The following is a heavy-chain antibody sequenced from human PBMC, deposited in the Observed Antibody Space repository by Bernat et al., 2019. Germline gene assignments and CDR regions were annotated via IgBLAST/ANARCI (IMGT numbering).Heavy chain of an antibody. CDR2: INEGGSVE. V-gene: IGHV3-7*01. CDR1: GFTFSNHW. J-gene: IGHJ5*02. Sequence: EVQLVESGGDWVQPGGSLRLSCVASGFTFSNHWMTWVRQAPGKGLEWVANINEGGSVEHYLDSVKGRFPISRDNAKNSLYLQMNSLRGEDTAVYYCARGGLSKTPADQWGQGTLVTVSS. D-gene: IGHD3/OR15-3a*01. CDR3: ARGGLSKTPADQ.